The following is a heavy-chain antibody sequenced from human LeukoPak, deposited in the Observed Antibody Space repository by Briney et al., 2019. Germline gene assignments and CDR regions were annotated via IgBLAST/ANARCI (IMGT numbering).Heavy chain of an antibody. J-gene: IGHJ3*02. Sequence: ASVKVSCKASGGTFSSYAISWVRQAPGQGLEWMGRIIPILGIANYAQKFQGRVTITADKSTSTAYMELSSLRSEDTAVYYCARVSGIIAAAGTAFDIWGQGTMVTVSS. CDR3: ARVSGIIAAAGTAFDI. V-gene: IGHV1-69*04. CDR1: GGTFSSYA. CDR2: IIPILGIA. D-gene: IGHD6-13*01.